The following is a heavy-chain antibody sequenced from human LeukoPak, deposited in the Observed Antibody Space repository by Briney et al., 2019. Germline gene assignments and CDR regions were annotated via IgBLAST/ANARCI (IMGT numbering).Heavy chain of an antibody. V-gene: IGHV4-34*01. J-gene: IGHJ4*02. CDR1: GGAFSNYF. D-gene: IGHD2-2*01. Sequence: SETLSLTCAVSGGAFSNYFWTWIRQPPGKGLEWIAEINDSGSTNSNSSLRSRVAISLDTSKNQFSLRLTSVTAADTAVYYCARGQYCSTPTCYSARRYFDFWGQGNLVTVSS. CDR2: INDSGST. CDR3: ARGQYCSTPTCYSARRYFDF.